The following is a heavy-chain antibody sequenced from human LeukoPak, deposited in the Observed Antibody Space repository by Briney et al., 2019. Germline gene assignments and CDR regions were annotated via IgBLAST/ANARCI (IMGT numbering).Heavy chain of an antibody. CDR3: ARGSRNDSYYYYYGMDV. D-gene: IGHD1-1*01. Sequence: ASVKVSCKASGGTFSSYAISWVRQAPGQGLEWMGRIIPILGIANYAQKFQGRVTITADKSTSTAYMELSSLRSEDTAVYYCARGSRNDSYYYYYGMDVWGQGTTVTVSS. CDR2: IIPILGIA. J-gene: IGHJ6*02. CDR1: GGTFSSYA. V-gene: IGHV1-69*04.